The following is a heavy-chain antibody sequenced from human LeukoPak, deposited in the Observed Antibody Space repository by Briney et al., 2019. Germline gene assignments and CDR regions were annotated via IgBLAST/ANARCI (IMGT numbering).Heavy chain of an antibody. Sequence: GGSLRLSCAPSVFTLSIHYISWVPQAPGKGREWVSVISSGGRTYYADSVKGRITISRSKSKNTLYLQMNSLRAEDTAVYYCARAPTVTGSYYYYYVDVWGKGTTVTVSS. CDR1: VFTLSIHY. CDR3: ARAPTVTGSYYYYYVDV. V-gene: IGHV3-53*01. D-gene: IGHD4-11*01. CDR2: ISSGGRT. J-gene: IGHJ6*03.